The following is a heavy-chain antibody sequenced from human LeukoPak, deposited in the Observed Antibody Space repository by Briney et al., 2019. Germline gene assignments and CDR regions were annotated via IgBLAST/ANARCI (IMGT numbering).Heavy chain of an antibody. D-gene: IGHD3-22*01. V-gene: IGHV3-53*01. CDR3: AREYYDNSGGEDAFDI. J-gene: IGHJ3*02. CDR1: GFTVSSNY. CDR2: IYSGGST. Sequence: GGSLRLSCEADGFTVSSNYMNWVRQAPGKGLEWVSAIYSGGSTFYADSVEGRFTISRDNSNNTLYLQMNSLRAEDTVMYYCAREYYDNSGGEDAFDIWGPGTMVTVSS.